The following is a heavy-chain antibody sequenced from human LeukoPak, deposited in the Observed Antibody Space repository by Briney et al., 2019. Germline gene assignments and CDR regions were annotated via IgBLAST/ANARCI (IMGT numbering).Heavy chain of an antibody. J-gene: IGHJ6*02. CDR1: GYSFTSYW. CDR2: IYPGDSDT. D-gene: IGHD3-10*01. CDR3: ASSLLYGSGSHRSYYYYGMDV. V-gene: IGHV5-51*04. Sequence: GESLKISCKGSGYSFTSYWIGWVRQMPGKGLEWMGIIYPGDSDTRYSPSFQGQVTISADKPISTAYLQWSSLKASDTAMYYCASSLLYGSGSHRSYYYYGMDVWGQGTTVTVPS.